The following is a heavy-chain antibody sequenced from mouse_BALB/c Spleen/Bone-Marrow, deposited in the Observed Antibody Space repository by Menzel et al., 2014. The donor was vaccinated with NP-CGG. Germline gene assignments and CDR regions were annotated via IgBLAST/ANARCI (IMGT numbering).Heavy chain of an antibody. Sequence: QLQQSGAELVKPGASVKLSCTASGFNIKDTYMHWVKQRPEQGLEWIGRIDPANGNTKYDPKFQGKATITADTSSNTAYLQLSSLTSEDTAVYYCASYRYAWYFDVWGAGTTVTVSS. D-gene: IGHD2-14*01. CDR1: GFNIKDTY. CDR3: ASYRYAWYFDV. V-gene: IGHV14-3*02. CDR2: IDPANGNT. J-gene: IGHJ1*01.